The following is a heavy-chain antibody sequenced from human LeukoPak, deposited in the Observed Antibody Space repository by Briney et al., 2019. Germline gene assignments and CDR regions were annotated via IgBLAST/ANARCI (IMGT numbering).Heavy chain of an antibody. CDR2: ISHDGSSK. CDR3: AKGGDGYNYYFDY. D-gene: IGHD5-24*01. V-gene: IGHV3-30-3*01. J-gene: IGHJ4*02. Sequence: PGGSLRLSCAASGFTFSSYAMHWVRQAPGKGLEWVAVISHDGSSKFYADSVKGRYIISRDNSKNTLYLQMNSLRAEDTAVYYCAKGGDGYNYYFDYWGQETLVTVSS. CDR1: GFTFSSYA.